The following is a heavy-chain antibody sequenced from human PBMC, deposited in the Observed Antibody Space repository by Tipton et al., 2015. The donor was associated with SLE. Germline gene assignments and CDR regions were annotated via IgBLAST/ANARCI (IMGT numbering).Heavy chain of an antibody. CDR2: IFYTGSA. CDR3: ARDRFHGWFDP. V-gene: IGHV4-59*01. CDR1: GGSLSDYY. J-gene: IGHJ5*02. Sequence: LVKPSETLSLTCAVYGGSLSDYYWSWIRQPPGKGLEWIGYIFYTGSANYNPSLKSRVTISLDTSKNQFSLKLNSVTAADTAVYYCARDRFHGWFDPWGQGTLVTVSS.